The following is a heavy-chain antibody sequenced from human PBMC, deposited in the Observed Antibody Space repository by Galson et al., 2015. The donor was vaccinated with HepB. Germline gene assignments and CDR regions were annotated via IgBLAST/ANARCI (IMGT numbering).Heavy chain of an antibody. CDR2: INPNSGGT. CDR3: ARDRIRRGLIKYSFAY. CDR1: GSTFTGYY. J-gene: IGHJ4*02. V-gene: IGHV1-2*02. Sequence: SVKVSCKASGSTFTGYYMHWVRQAPGQGLEWMGWINPNSGGTNYAQKFQGRVTMTRDTSISTAYMELSRLRSDDTAVYYCARDRIRRGLIKYSFAYGGQGTLVTVS. D-gene: IGHD3/OR15-3a*01.